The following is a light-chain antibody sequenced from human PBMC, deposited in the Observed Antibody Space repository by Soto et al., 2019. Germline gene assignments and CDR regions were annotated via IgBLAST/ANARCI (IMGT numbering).Light chain of an antibody. CDR1: QTISSW. Sequence: DIQMTQSPSTLSASVGDRVTITCRASQTISSWLAWYQQKPGKPPNLLIYKASSLESGVPARFSGSGSGTEFTLTISSLQPEDFATHYCQRYDKYPFTFGPGTKVDIK. CDR2: KAS. CDR3: QRYDKYPFT. J-gene: IGKJ3*01. V-gene: IGKV1-5*03.